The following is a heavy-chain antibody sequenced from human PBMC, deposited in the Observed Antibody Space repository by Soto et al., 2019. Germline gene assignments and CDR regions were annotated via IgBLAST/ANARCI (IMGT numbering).Heavy chain of an antibody. CDR1: VFTFTNYN. J-gene: IGHJ4*02. CDR3: ARDLEFLEWYFEG. D-gene: IGHD3-3*01. V-gene: IGHV3-48*02. CDR2: ISRSSSTI. Sequence: VGSLRLSCAASVFTFTNYNMNCVRDAPGRGLEWISYISRSSSTIYYADSVKGRFTISRDNAKNSLYLQMNSLRDEDTAVYYCARDLEFLEWYFEGWGRGVLVSVSS.